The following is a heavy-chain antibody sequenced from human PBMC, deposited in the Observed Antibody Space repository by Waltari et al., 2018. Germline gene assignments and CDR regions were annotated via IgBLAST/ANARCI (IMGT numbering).Heavy chain of an antibody. CDR2: INHSGST. D-gene: IGHD3-22*01. CDR3: ARSDNYYSSSGYCY. J-gene: IGHJ4*03. V-gene: IGHV4-34*01. Sequence: QVQLQQWGAGLLKPSETLFPTCAAYGGSVSGYYWSWIRQPPGKGLEWIGKINHSGSTNCNPSLKSRATISVHTSRNQFSLKLSSVTAADTVVYYCARSDNYYSSSGYCYWRHGALVTVSS. CDR1: GGSVSGYY.